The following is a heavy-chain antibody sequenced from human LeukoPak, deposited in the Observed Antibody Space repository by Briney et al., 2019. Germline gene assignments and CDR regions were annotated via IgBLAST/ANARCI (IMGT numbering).Heavy chain of an antibody. J-gene: IGHJ3*02. CDR3: ARADCSGGSCYSFGWSAFDI. D-gene: IGHD2-15*01. CDR1: GYSFTSYY. CDR2: IIPIFGTA. Sequence: SVKVSCKASGYSFTSYYMHWVRQAPGQGLEWMGGIIPIFGTANYAQKFQGRVTITADESTSTAYMELSSLRSEDTAVYYCARADCSGGSCYSFGWSAFDIWGQGTMVTVSS. V-gene: IGHV1-69*13.